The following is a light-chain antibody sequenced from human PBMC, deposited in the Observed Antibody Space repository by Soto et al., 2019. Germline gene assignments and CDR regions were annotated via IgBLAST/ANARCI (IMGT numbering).Light chain of an antibody. Sequence: EIVLTQSPGPLSLSPGERATLSCRASQSVSSSLLAWYQQKLGQAPRLLIYGASSRATGIPDRFSGSGSGTDFTLTISRLEPEDFAVYYCQHYSSSPPWTFGQGTKVEV. CDR3: QHYSSSPPWT. J-gene: IGKJ1*01. V-gene: IGKV3-20*01. CDR2: GAS. CDR1: QSVSSSL.